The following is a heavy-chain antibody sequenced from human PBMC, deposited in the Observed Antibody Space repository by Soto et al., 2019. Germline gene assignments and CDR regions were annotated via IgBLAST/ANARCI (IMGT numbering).Heavy chain of an antibody. D-gene: IGHD2-15*01. CDR2: ISAYNGNT. Sequence: QVQLVQSGAEVKKPGASVKVSCKASGYTFTSYGISWVRQAPGQGLEWMGWISAYNGNTNYAQKLQGRVTMTTDTSTSKAYMELRSLRSDDTAVYYCARDLYVAAPGGGYYYYGMDVWGQGTTVTVSS. CDR1: GYTFTSYG. V-gene: IGHV1-18*01. CDR3: ARDLYVAAPGGGYYYYGMDV. J-gene: IGHJ6*02.